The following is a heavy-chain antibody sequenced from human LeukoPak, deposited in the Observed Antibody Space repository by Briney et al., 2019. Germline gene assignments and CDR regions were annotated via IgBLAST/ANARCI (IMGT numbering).Heavy chain of an antibody. J-gene: IGHJ6*02. V-gene: IGHV4-31*03. CDR3: ARDSSGYDSGYYYGMDV. CDR2: IYYSGST. CDR1: GGSISSGDYY. D-gene: IGHD5-12*01. Sequence: SQTLSLTCTVSGGSISSGDYYWSWIRQHPGKGLEWIGYIYYSGSTYYNPSLKSRVTISVDTSKNQFSLKLSSVTAADTAVYYCARDSSGYDSGYYYGMDVWGQGTTVTVSS.